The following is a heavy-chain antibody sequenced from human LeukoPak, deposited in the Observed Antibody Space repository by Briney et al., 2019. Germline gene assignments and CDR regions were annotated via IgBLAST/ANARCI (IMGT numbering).Heavy chain of an antibody. D-gene: IGHD2-2*01. CDR3: ARAHCGSASCSRVEY. J-gene: IGHJ4*02. Sequence: GGSLRLSCAASGFTFSDSYMSWIRQAAGKGLEWVSYISSTSSHTNYADSVKGRFTISRDNAKKSLYLQMNSLRAEDTAVYYCARAHCGSASCSRVEYWGQGTLVIVSS. V-gene: IGHV3-11*05. CDR1: GFTFSDSY. CDR2: ISSTSSHT.